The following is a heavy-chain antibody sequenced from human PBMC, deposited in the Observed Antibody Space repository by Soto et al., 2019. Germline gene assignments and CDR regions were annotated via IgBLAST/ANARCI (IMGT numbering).Heavy chain of an antibody. J-gene: IGHJ6*02. CDR1: GFTFSSYW. CDR2: IKQDGSEK. V-gene: IGHV3-7*01. Sequence: GGSLRLSCAASGFTFSSYWMSWVRQAPGKGLEWVANIKQDGSEKYYVDSVKGRFTISRDNAKNSLYLQMNSLRAEDTAVYYCARDRYTYYDFWSGTLPYYYYGMDVWGQGTTVTVSS. D-gene: IGHD3-3*01. CDR3: ARDRYTYYDFWSGTLPYYYYGMDV.